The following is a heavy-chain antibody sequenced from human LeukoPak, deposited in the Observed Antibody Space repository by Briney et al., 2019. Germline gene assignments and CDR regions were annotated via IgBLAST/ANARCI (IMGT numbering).Heavy chain of an antibody. D-gene: IGHD3-10*01. V-gene: IGHV1-2*02. CDR1: GYTFTGYY. J-gene: IGHJ5*02. CDR2: INPNSGGT. CDR3: ARQGVRFYYGSTNWFDP. Sequence: GASVKVSCKASGYTFTGYYMHWVRQAPGQGLEWMGWINPNSGGTNYAQKFQGRVTMTRDTSISTAHMELSSVTAADTAVYYCARQGVRFYYGSTNWFDPWGQGTLVTVSS.